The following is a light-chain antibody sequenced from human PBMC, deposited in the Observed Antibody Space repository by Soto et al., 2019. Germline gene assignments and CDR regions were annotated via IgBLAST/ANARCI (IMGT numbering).Light chain of an antibody. CDR3: QQYGSSPWG. V-gene: IGKV3-20*01. Sequence: ELALTQSPGTLSLSTGERATLSCRASQSVSSSYLAWYQQKPGQAPRLLIYGASSRATGIPDRFSGSGSGTDFTLTISRLEPKDFAVYYCQQYGSSPWGFGQGTKVDIK. J-gene: IGKJ1*01. CDR2: GAS. CDR1: QSVSSSY.